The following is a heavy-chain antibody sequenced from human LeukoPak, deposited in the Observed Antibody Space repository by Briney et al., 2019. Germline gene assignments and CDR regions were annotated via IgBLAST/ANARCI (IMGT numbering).Heavy chain of an antibody. CDR1: GFPFSSYS. D-gene: IGHD6-13*01. V-gene: IGHV3-48*01. CDR2: ISTSSSTI. J-gene: IGHJ4*02. CDR3: ARDSVAAAGTGDY. Sequence: GGSLRLSCVASGFPFSSYSMNWVRQAPGKGLEWVSYISTSSSTIFYADSVKGRFTISRDNAKNSLSLQMNSLRAGDTAVYYCARDSVAAAGTGDYWGQGTLVTVSS.